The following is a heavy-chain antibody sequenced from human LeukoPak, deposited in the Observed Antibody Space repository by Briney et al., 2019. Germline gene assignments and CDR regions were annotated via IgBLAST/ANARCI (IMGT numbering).Heavy chain of an antibody. CDR1: GDFIRSSEW. V-gene: IGHV4/OR15-8*01. Sequence: SETLSLTCDVSGDFIRSSEWWSWVRQPPGKGLEWIGQFFLSGGPNYRPSLRSRVTISVDRSKSQFSLKMATVTAADTAIYYCVRNGRYCLDYWGQGTLVTVSS. J-gene: IGHJ4*02. D-gene: IGHD1-14*01. CDR3: VRNGRYCLDY. CDR2: FFLSGGP.